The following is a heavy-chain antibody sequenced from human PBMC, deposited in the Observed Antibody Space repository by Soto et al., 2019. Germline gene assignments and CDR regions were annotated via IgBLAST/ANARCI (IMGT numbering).Heavy chain of an antibody. V-gene: IGHV1-8*01. D-gene: IGHD2-15*01. CDR2: MNTNLNAT. CDR3: ARAVVEGTAVGLAT. J-gene: IGHJ5*02. CDR1: GYTFTSHD. Sequence: GASVKVSCKASGYTFTSHDNNWVRQAPGQGLQWMGWMNTNLNATGSPQAFKGRGTLTWNTSISTAYLELTSLKPDDTAVYYCARAVVEGTAVGLATWGQGTRVTVSS.